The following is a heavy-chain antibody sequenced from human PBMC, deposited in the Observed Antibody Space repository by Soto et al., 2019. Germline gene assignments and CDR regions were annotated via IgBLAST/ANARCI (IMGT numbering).Heavy chain of an antibody. CDR2: IYWDDDK. Sequence: QITLKESGPTLVKPTQTLTLTCTLSGFSLSTSGVGVGWIRQPPGKALEWLALIYWDDDKRYSPSLKSRVTNTKDTSKNQVALTMTNMDPVDTATYYCTLSTIVGTILRFDFWGQGTLVTVSS. D-gene: IGHD5-12*01. J-gene: IGHJ4*02. V-gene: IGHV2-5*02. CDR1: GFSLSTSGVG. CDR3: TLSTIVGTILRFDF.